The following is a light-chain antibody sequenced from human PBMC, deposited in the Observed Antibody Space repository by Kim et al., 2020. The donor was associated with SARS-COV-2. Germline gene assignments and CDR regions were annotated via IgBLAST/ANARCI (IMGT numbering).Light chain of an antibody. Sequence: PGQRATISVSGGSSTIRSNRVKWYQHLQGTAPKLLMYGNEHRPSGVPDRFSGSKAGTSASLAISGLQSEDEGDYYCAAWDDSLNVVFGGGTQLTVL. CDR1: SSTIRSNR. CDR3: AAWDDSLNVV. J-gene: IGLJ2*01. V-gene: IGLV1-44*01. CDR2: GNE.